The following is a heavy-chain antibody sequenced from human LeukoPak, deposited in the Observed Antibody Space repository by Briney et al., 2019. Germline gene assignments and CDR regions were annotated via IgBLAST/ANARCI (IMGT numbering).Heavy chain of an antibody. CDR3: ARLSTVTTFDY. CDR2: ISSSGSTI. Sequence: GGSLRLSCAASGFTFSSYEMNWVRQAPGKGLEWVSYISSSGSTIYYADSVKGRFTISRDNAKNSLYLQMNSLRAEDTAVYYCARLSTVTTFDYWAREPWSPSPQ. V-gene: IGHV3-48*03. D-gene: IGHD4-17*01. CDR1: GFTFSSYE. J-gene: IGHJ4*02.